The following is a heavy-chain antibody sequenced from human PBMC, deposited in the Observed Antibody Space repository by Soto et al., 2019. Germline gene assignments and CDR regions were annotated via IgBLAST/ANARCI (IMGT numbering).Heavy chain of an antibody. CDR3: AKEGFAAGSYFDS. CDR2: IKSKTDGGTT. D-gene: IGHD6-13*01. V-gene: IGHV3-15*01. CDR1: GFTFSKAW. J-gene: IGHJ4*02. Sequence: GGSLRLSCAASGFTFSKAWMSWVRQVPGKGLEWVGRIKSKTDGGTTDYAAPVKGRFTISRDDSKNTLFLQMNSLKTEDTAVFYCAKEGFAAGSYFDSWGQGTLVTVSS.